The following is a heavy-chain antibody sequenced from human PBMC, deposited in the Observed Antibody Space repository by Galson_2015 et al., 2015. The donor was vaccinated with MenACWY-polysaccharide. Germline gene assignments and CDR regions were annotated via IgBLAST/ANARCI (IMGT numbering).Heavy chain of an antibody. CDR3: VRLLGGVSFDS. V-gene: IGHV2-5*02. Sequence: PALVKPTQTLSLTCTFSGFSVTATGVGVGWIRQPPGKAPEWLAHIYWDGDKRFSPSLGARPPITKDTPRDQVVLTMTDMDPVDTATYYCVRLLGGVSFDSWGQGTL. D-gene: IGHD1-26*01. CDR1: GFSVTATGVG. CDR2: IYWDGDK. J-gene: IGHJ4*02.